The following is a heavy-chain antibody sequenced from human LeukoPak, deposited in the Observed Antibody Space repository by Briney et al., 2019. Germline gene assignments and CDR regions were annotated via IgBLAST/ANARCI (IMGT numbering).Heavy chain of an antibody. CDR2: ISYDGSNK. V-gene: IGHV3-30-3*01. D-gene: IGHD3-22*01. Sequence: WGSLRLSCAASGFTFSSYAMHWVRQAPGQGLEWEAVISYDGSNKYYADSVKGRFTIHRDNSKNSLYLQMNSLRAEDTAVYYCARPDYYDSSGYSYWGQGTLVTVSS. J-gene: IGHJ4*02. CDR3: ARPDYYDSSGYSY. CDR1: GFTFSSYA.